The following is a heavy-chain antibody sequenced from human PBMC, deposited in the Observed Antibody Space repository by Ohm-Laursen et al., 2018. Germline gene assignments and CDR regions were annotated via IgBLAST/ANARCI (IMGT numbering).Heavy chain of an antibody. Sequence: SLRLSCAASGFTFSSYSMNWVRQAPGKGLEWVSGISGGGGSTYYTDSVKGRLTISRDNSKNSLFLQMNSLRADDTAIYYCARGRAYMDVWGQGTTVTVSS. V-gene: IGHV3-21*01. D-gene: IGHD2-21*01. CDR2: ISGGGGST. CDR1: GFTFSSYS. CDR3: ARGRAYMDV. J-gene: IGHJ6*02.